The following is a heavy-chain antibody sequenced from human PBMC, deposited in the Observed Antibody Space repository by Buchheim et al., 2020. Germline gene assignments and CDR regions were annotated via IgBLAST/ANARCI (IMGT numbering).Heavy chain of an antibody. CDR1: GFTFSSYG. V-gene: IGHV3-33*01. Sequence: QVQLVESGGGVVQPGRSLRLSCAASGFTFSSYGMHWVRQAPGKGLEWVAVIWYDGSNKYYADSVKGRFTISRDNSKNTLYLQMNSLRAEDTAVYYCARDPRYCSGGSCYSAKAFDIWGQGT. D-gene: IGHD2-15*01. CDR3: ARDPRYCSGGSCYSAKAFDI. J-gene: IGHJ3*02. CDR2: IWYDGSNK.